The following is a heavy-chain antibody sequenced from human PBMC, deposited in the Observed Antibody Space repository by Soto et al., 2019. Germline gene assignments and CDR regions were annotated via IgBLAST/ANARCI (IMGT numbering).Heavy chain of an antibody. J-gene: IGHJ4*02. CDR2: IYYSGST. Sequence: SETLSLTCTVSGGSISSSSYYWGWIRQPPGKGLEWIGSIYYSGSTYYNPSLKSRVTISVDTSKNQFSLKLSSVTAADTAVYYCARHGGYYDFWSGYSKSEYFDYWGQGTLVTVSS. V-gene: IGHV4-39*01. D-gene: IGHD3-3*01. CDR3: ARHGGYYDFWSGYSKSEYFDY. CDR1: GGSISSSSYY.